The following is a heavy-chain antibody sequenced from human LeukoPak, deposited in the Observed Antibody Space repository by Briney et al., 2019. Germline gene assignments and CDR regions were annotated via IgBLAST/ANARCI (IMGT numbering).Heavy chain of an antibody. CDR1: GFTFSSYA. CDR3: ARDSDILTGYYYYYGMDV. D-gene: IGHD3-9*01. V-gene: IGHV3-30*04. J-gene: IGHJ6*02. CDR2: ISYDGSNK. Sequence: PGGSLRLSCAASGFTFSSYAMHWVRQAPGKGLEWVAVISYDGSNKYYADSVKGRFTISRDNSKNTLYPQMNSLRAEDTAVYYCARDSDILTGYYYYYGMDVWGQGTTVTVSS.